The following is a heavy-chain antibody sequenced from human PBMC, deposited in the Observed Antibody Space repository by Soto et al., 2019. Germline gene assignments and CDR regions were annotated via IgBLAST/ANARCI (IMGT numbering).Heavy chain of an antibody. D-gene: IGHD5-18*01. CDR2: IYYSGST. Sequence: SETLSLTCTVSGGSISSYYWSWIRQPPGKGLEWIGYIYYSGSTNYNPSLKSRVTISVDTSKNQFSLKLSSVTAADTAVYYCASGYSLYYFDYWGQGTLVT. CDR3: ASGYSLYYFDY. V-gene: IGHV4-59*01. CDR1: GGSISSYY. J-gene: IGHJ4*02.